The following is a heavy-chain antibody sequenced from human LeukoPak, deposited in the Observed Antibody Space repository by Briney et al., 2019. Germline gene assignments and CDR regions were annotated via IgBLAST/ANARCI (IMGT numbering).Heavy chain of an antibody. Sequence: GSLRLSCAASGFTFDDYGMNWVRQAPGKGLEWIGEINHSGSTNYNPSLKSRVTISVDTSKNQFSLKLSSVTAADTAVYYCARRITMVRGVIPSRYNWFDPWGQGTLVTVSS. CDR2: INHSGST. J-gene: IGHJ5*02. CDR3: ARRITMVRGVIPSRYNWFDP. CDR1: GFTFDDYG. V-gene: IGHV4-34*01. D-gene: IGHD3-10*01.